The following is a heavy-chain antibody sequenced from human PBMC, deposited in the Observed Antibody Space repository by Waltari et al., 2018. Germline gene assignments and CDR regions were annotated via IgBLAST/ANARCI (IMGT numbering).Heavy chain of an antibody. Sequence: QVQLQESGPGLVKPSETLSLTCTVSGGSISSHYWSWIRQPPGKGREWIGYIYYRGSSSDNPSLKSRVTIAVDTSKNQFSLKLSSVTAADTAVDYCARQIYGSGSYYKGGNAFDIWGQGTMVTVSS. V-gene: IGHV4-59*11. D-gene: IGHD3-10*01. CDR1: GGSISSHY. J-gene: IGHJ3*02. CDR2: IYYRGSS. CDR3: ARQIYGSGSYYKGGNAFDI.